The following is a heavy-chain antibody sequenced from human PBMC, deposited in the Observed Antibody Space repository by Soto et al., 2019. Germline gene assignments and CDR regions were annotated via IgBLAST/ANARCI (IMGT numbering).Heavy chain of an antibody. CDR1: GFTFSASA. Sequence: EVQLLESGGALVQPGGSLRLSCAVSGFTFSASAMNWVRQAPGKGLEWVSSIRGSGGRPYYADSVKGRFTLFRDNSKNTLYLQMDSLRAEDTAVYYCAKDYCSSPSCSFEYWGQGTLVTVSS. D-gene: IGHD2-2*01. CDR2: IRGSGGRP. CDR3: AKDYCSSPSCSFEY. J-gene: IGHJ4*02. V-gene: IGHV3-23*01.